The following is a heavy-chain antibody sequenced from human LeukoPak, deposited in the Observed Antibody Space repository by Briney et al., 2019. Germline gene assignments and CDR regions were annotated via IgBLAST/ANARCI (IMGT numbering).Heavy chain of an antibody. J-gene: IGHJ3*02. CDR3: ARKVVGGPVGAFDI. V-gene: IGHV3-11*03. CDR1: GFTFSDYY. D-gene: IGHD2-15*01. CDR2: ISSRSSYT. Sequence: GGSLRLSCAASGFTFSDYYXXWIXXAPGKXXEWVSXISSRSSYTDYADSVKGRFTISRDNAKNSLYLQMNSLGAEDTAVYYCARKVVGGPVGAFDIWGQGTMVTVSS.